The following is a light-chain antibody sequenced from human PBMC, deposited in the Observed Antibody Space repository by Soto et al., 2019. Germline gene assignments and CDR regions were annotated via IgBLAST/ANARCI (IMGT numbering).Light chain of an antibody. V-gene: IGLV1-47*01. CDR1: SSNIGSNY. CDR2: RNS. J-gene: IGLJ2*01. CDR3: AAWDDSLSGVV. Sequence: QSVLTQPPSASGTPGQRVTISCSGSSSNIGSNYVYWYQQLPGTVPQLLIYRNSERPSGVPDRFSGSKSGTSASLAISGLRSEDEADSYCAAWDDSLSGVVFGGGTKLTVL.